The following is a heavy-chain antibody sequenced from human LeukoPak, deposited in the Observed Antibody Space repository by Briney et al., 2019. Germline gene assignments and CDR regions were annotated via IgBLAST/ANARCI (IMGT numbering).Heavy chain of an antibody. D-gene: IGHD4-17*01. V-gene: IGHV3-20*04. CDR1: GFTFDDYG. J-gene: IGHJ4*02. Sequence: GGSLRLSCAASGFTFDDYGMSWVRHAPGKGLEWVSGINWNGGRTGYADSVKGRFTISRDNAKNSLYLQMNSLRAEDTALYYCARGKMTTVTTGEDYWGQGTLVTVSS. CDR3: ARGKMTTVTTGEDY. CDR2: INWNGGRT.